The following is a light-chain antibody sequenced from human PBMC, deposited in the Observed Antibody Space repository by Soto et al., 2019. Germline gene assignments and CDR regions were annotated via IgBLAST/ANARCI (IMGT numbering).Light chain of an antibody. J-gene: IGLJ1*01. V-gene: IGLV2-23*01. Sequence: QSALTQPSSVAASAVQSITISCTGSGNDVGSYNLVSWYQLHPGKAPKLMIYEGSKRPSGVSNRFSGSKSGNTASLTISGLQAEDEADYYCCSYAGSSTYVFGTGTKVTVL. CDR3: CSYAGSSTYV. CDR1: GNDVGSYNL. CDR2: EGS.